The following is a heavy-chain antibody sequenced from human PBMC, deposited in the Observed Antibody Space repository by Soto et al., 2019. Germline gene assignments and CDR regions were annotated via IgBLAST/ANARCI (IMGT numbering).Heavy chain of an antibody. J-gene: IGHJ6*03. CDR1: GFTFSSYS. CDR3: ARDWELELSHRAHYYYYYMDV. Sequence: GGSLRLSCAASGFTFSSYSMNWVRQAPGKGLEWVSYISSSSSTIYYADSVKGRFTISRDNAKNSLYLQMNSLRAEDTAVYYCARDWELELSHRAHYYYYYMDVWGKGTTVTVSS. V-gene: IGHV3-48*01. CDR2: ISSSSSTI. D-gene: IGHD1-7*01.